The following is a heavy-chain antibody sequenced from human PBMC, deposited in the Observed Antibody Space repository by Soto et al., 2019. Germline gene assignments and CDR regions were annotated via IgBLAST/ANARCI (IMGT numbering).Heavy chain of an antibody. Sequence: EVQLLESGGGLVQPGGSLRLSCAASGFTFSPYAMSRVRQAPGKGLEWVSSISGSGGSTNYADSVKGRFTVSRDNSKRTLSLQMNSLREEDTAIYYCAKGLRRLLRTQYYYGLDVWGRGTTVTVSS. D-gene: IGHD3-10*01. CDR2: ISGSGGST. V-gene: IGHV3-23*01. CDR1: GFTFSPYA. CDR3: AKGLRRLLRTQYYYGLDV. J-gene: IGHJ6*02.